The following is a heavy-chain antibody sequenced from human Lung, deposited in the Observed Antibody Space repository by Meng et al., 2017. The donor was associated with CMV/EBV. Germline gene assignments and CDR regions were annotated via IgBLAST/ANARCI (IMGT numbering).Heavy chain of an antibody. CDR2: ISGRDDTT. J-gene: IGHJ4*01. CDR3: AKTRHRYGGTRCFDT. CDR1: GFTFSIYA. D-gene: IGHD1-26*01. Sequence: GGSLRLXXAASGFTFSIYAMTWVRQAPGRGLEWVSIISGRDDTTSYADSVKGRFTISRDNSKNILYLQMNSLRAEDTAVYHCAKTRHRYGGTRCFDTWGQGXLVTVSS. V-gene: IGHV3-23*01.